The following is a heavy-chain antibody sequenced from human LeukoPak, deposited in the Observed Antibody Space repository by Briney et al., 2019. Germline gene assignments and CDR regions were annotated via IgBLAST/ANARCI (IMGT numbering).Heavy chain of an antibody. Sequence: GASVKVSCKASGYTFTGYYMHWVRQAPGQGLKWMGWINPNSGGTNYAQKFQGRVTMTRDTSISTAYMELSRLRSDDTAVYYCARWDSYDSSGSELGYWGQGTLVTVSS. CDR3: ARWDSYDSSGSELGY. D-gene: IGHD3-22*01. CDR1: GYTFTGYY. CDR2: INPNSGGT. V-gene: IGHV1-2*02. J-gene: IGHJ4*02.